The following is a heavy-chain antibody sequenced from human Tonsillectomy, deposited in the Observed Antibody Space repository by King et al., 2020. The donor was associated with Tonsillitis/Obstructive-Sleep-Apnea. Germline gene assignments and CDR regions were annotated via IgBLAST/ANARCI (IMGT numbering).Heavy chain of an antibody. Sequence: QLVQSGAEVKKPGASVKVSCKASGYTFTGYYMHWVRQAPGQGLEWMGRINPNSGGTNYAQKFQGRVTMTRDTSISTAYMELSRLRSDDTAEYYCARDGGTIFGVSNWFDPWGQGTLVTVSS. V-gene: IGHV1-2*06. CDR2: INPNSGGT. CDR3: ARDGGTIFGVSNWFDP. CDR1: GYTFTGYY. J-gene: IGHJ5*02. D-gene: IGHD3-3*01.